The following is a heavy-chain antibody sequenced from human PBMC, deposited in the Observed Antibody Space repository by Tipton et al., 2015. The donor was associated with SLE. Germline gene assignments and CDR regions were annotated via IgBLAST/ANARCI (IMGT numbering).Heavy chain of an antibody. CDR3: ASPPYYGSGSYRPYWSFDL. V-gene: IGHV3-30*04. CDR1: GFTFSNYA. J-gene: IGHJ2*01. D-gene: IGHD3-10*01. CDR2: ISYDGSNK. Sequence: SLRLSCAASGFTFSNYAIHWVRQAPGKGLEWVAVISYDGSNKYYADSVKGRFTISRDNAKNSLYLRMNSLRAEDTAVYYCASPPYYGSGSYRPYWSFDLWGRGTLVTVSS.